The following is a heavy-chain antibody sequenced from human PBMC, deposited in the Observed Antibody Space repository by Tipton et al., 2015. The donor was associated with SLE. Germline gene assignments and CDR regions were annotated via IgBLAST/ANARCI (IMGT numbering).Heavy chain of an antibody. CDR3: ARVGGELFDY. CDR1: GGSISSHY. Sequence: TLSLTCTVSGGSISSHYWSWIRQPPGKGLEWIGYIYYSGSTNYNPSLKSRVTISVDTSKNQFSLKLSSVTAADTAVYYCARVGGELFDYWGQGTLVTVSS. J-gene: IGHJ4*02. CDR2: IYYSGST. V-gene: IGHV4-59*08. D-gene: IGHD3-10*01.